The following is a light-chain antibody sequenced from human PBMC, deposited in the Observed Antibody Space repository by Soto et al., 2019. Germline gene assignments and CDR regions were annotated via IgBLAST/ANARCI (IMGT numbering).Light chain of an antibody. J-gene: IGLJ3*02. CDR1: KNDIGVYDF. Sequence: QSVLTQPPSASGSPGQSVTISCTGTKNDIGVYDFVSWYQHHPGKAPRLIIYEVVQRPSGVPDRFSGSKSGNTASLAITGLQAEDEADYYCQAYDYSLTASVFGGGTKVTVL. CDR3: QAYDYSLTASV. CDR2: EVV. V-gene: IGLV2-8*01.